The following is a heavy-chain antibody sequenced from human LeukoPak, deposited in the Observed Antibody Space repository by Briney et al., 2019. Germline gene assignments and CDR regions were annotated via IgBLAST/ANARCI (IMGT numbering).Heavy chain of an antibody. CDR1: GFTVSSNY. J-gene: IGHJ4*02. Sequence: GGSLRLSCAASGFTVSSNYMSWVRQAPGKGLEWVAVISYDGSNKYYADSVKGRFTISRDNSKNTLYLQMNSLRAEDTAVYYCARATARYNWNDPAGDYWGQGTLVTVSS. V-gene: IGHV3-30-3*01. CDR2: ISYDGSNK. D-gene: IGHD1-1*01. CDR3: ARATARYNWNDPAGDY.